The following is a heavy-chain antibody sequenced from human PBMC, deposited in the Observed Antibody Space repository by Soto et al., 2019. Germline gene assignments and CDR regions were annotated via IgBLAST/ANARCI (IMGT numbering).Heavy chain of an antibody. CDR3: ARGTAKNTVTSGFDY. CDR1: GFTFSSYS. D-gene: IGHD4-4*01. CDR2: ISSSSSYI. Sequence: GGSLRLSCAASGFTFSSYSMNWVRQAPGKGLEWVSSISSSSSYIYYADSVKGRFTISRDNAKNSLYLQMNSLRAEDTAVYYCARGTAKNTVTSGFDYWGQGTLVTVS. J-gene: IGHJ4*02. V-gene: IGHV3-21*01.